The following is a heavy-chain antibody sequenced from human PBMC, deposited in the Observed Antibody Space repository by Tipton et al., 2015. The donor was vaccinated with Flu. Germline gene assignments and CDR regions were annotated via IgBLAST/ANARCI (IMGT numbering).Heavy chain of an antibody. CDR3: ARVSLDRSGRGWPFSFFDY. CDR1: GYSFTSYW. J-gene: IGHJ4*02. CDR2: IYPGDSDT. V-gene: IGHV5-51*01. D-gene: IGHD3-22*01. Sequence: QLVQSGAEVKKPGESLKISCKGSGYSFTSYWIGWERQMPGKGLEWMGIIYPGDSDTRYSPSFQGQVTISADKSISTAYLPWSSLKASYTAMYYCARVSLDRSGRGWPFSFFDYWGQGTLVTVSS.